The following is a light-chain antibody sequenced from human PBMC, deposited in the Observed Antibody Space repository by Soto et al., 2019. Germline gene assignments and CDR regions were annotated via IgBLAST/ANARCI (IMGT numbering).Light chain of an antibody. V-gene: IGKV1-27*01. CDR2: AAS. Sequence: DIQMTQSPSSLSASVGGRVTITCWASQGISNYLAWYQQKPGKVPKLLIYAASTLQSGVPSRLSGSGYGTDLTLTISSMKNEDVETYYCQKYNSDTWTFGQGTKVDIK. J-gene: IGKJ1*01. CDR3: QKYNSDTWT. CDR1: QGISNY.